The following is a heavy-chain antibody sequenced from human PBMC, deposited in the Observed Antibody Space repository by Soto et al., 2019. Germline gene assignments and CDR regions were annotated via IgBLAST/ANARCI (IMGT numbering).Heavy chain of an antibody. D-gene: IGHD5-12*01. Sequence: QVQLVQSGAEVKKPGASVKVSCKATVYTFTTYDINWVRQATGQGLEWMGWMNPNSGDTGYAQQFQGRVTMTRDTSISTAYMDLSTLTSEDTAVYYCVRGLEWLRNYWGQGTLVTVSS. V-gene: IGHV1-8*01. J-gene: IGHJ4*02. CDR1: VYTFTTYD. CDR2: MNPNSGDT. CDR3: VRGLEWLRNY.